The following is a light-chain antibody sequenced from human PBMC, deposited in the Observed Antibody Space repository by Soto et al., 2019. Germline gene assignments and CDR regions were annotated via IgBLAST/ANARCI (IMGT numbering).Light chain of an antibody. CDR3: QQSYSTSWT. J-gene: IGKJ1*01. CDR1: QSISSY. Sequence: DIQMTQSPSSLSASVGDRVTITCRASQSISSYLNWYQQKPGKAPKLLIYAASSLQSGVPSRFSGSGSGTDFTLTISSQQPEDFATYYCQQSYSTSWTFCQGTKVEIK. V-gene: IGKV1-39*01. CDR2: AAS.